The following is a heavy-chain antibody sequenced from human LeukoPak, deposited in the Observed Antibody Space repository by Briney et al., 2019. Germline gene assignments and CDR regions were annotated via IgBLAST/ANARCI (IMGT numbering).Heavy chain of an antibody. Sequence: SETLSLTCTVSGGSISNYYWSWIRQPPGKGLEWIGYIYYSGSTNYNPSLKSRVTISVDTSKNQFSLKLSSVTAADTAVYYCARLGPLGYSSGWYPYFQHWGQGTLVTVSS. CDR1: GGSISNYY. J-gene: IGHJ1*01. CDR3: ARLGPLGYSSGWYPYFQH. V-gene: IGHV4-59*08. CDR2: IYYSGST. D-gene: IGHD6-19*01.